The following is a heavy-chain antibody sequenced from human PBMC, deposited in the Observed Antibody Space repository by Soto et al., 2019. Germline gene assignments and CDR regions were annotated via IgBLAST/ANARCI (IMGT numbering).Heavy chain of an antibody. J-gene: IGHJ6*02. V-gene: IGHV1-69*01. CDR3: ARDAGGTTVAFGMDV. Sequence: QVQLVQSGAEVKKPGSSVKVSCKASGGTFSSYAISWVRQAPGQGREWMGGIIPIFGTANYAQKFQGRVTMTADESTSTAYMALSSLMSEDTAVYYCARDAGGTTVAFGMDVWGQGTTVTVSS. CDR1: GGTFSSYA. D-gene: IGHD4-17*01. CDR2: IIPIFGTA.